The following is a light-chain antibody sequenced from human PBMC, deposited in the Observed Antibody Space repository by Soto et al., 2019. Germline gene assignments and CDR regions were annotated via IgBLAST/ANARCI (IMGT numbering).Light chain of an antibody. J-gene: IGLJ3*02. CDR3: SSYTRSNTWV. CDR2: DVT. Sequence: QSALTQPASVSGSPGQSITISCTGTSTDIGTYSRVSWYLQYPGKAPKLMIYDVTKRPSGVSNRFSGSKSGNTASLTISGLQPEDEADYYCSSYTRSNTWVFGGGTKLTVL. CDR1: STDIGTYSR. V-gene: IGLV2-14*02.